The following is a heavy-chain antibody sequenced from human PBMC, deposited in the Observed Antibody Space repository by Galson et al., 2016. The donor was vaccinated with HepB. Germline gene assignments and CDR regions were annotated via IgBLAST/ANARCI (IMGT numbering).Heavy chain of an antibody. CDR2: IIPIFGTA. Sequence: SVKVSCKASGGTFSSYAISWVRQAPGQGLEWMGGIIPIFGTANYAQKFQGRVTITADESTSTAYMELNSLRSDDTAVYYCAREEWDIVTTTHYYYYYGMDVWGQGTTVTVSS. J-gene: IGHJ6*02. V-gene: IGHV1-69*13. CDR3: AREEWDIVTTTHYYYYYGMDV. CDR1: GGTFSSYA. D-gene: IGHD5-12*01.